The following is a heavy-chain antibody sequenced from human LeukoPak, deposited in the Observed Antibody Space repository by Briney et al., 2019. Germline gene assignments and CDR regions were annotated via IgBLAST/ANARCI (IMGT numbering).Heavy chain of an antibody. V-gene: IGHV1-18*01. J-gene: IGHJ4*02. D-gene: IGHD5-18*01. CDR3: ARVLGIQLWGSSDY. CDR2: ISAYNGNT. Sequence: ASVKVSCKASGYTFTSYGITWVRQAPGHGLEWMGWISAYNGNTNYAQKFQDRVTMTTDTSTRTAYMELRSLRSDDTAMYYCARVLGIQLWGSSDYWGQGTLVTVSS. CDR1: GYTFTSYG.